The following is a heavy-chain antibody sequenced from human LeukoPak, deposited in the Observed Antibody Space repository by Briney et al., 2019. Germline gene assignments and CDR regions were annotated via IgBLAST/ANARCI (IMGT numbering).Heavy chain of an antibody. CDR1: GFTFSSYA. Sequence: GGSLRLSCAASGFTFSSYAMSRVRQAPGKGLEWVSAISGSGGSTYYADSVKGRFTISRDNSKNTLYLQMNSLRAEDTAVYYCAKDREYYYGSGSSNFNYWGQGTLVTVSS. J-gene: IGHJ4*02. CDR2: ISGSGGST. V-gene: IGHV3-23*01. D-gene: IGHD3-10*01. CDR3: AKDREYYYGSGSSNFNY.